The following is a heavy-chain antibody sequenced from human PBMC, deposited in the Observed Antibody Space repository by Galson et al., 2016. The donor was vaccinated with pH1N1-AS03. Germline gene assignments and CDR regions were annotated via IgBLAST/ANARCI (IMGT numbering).Heavy chain of an antibody. D-gene: IGHD6-6*01. CDR2: INQDGSEK. CDR1: GFTFNSYW. V-gene: IGHV3-7*03. CDR3: AIAPRGSGSSYYFDY. Sequence: SLRLSCAASGFTFNSYWMSWVRQAPGKGPEWVAHINQDGSEKYYVDSAKGRFTISRDNSKNSLYLQMNSLRDEDTAVYYCAIAPRGSGSSYYFDYWGQGTLVTVSS. J-gene: IGHJ4*02.